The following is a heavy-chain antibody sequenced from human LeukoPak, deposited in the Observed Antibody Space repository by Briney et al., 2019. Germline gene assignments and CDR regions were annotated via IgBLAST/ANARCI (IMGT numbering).Heavy chain of an antibody. D-gene: IGHD6-19*01. CDR3: AKDPSVAVAGTLDY. Sequence: PGGSLRLYCAASGFPFSSYAMSWVRQAPGKGLEWVSAISGSGGRTYYADSVKGRFTISRDNSKNTLYLQMNSLRAEDTAVYYCAKDPSVAVAGTLDYWGQGTLVTVSS. V-gene: IGHV3-23*01. J-gene: IGHJ4*02. CDR2: ISGSGGRT. CDR1: GFPFSSYA.